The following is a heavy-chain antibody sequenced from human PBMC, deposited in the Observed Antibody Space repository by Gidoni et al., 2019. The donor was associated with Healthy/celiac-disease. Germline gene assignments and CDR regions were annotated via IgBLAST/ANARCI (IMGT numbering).Heavy chain of an antibody. CDR3: ARDGVFGVVISYYYYYGMDV. CDR1: GFTFSSYA. J-gene: IGHJ6*02. Sequence: QVQLVESGGGVVQPGRSLRLSCAASGFTFSSYAMHWVRQAPGKGLEWVAVISYDGSNKYYADSVKGRFTISRDNSKNTLYLQMNSLRAEDTAVYYCARDGVFGVVISYYYYYGMDVWGQGTTVTVSS. CDR2: ISYDGSNK. D-gene: IGHD3-3*01. V-gene: IGHV3-30-3*01.